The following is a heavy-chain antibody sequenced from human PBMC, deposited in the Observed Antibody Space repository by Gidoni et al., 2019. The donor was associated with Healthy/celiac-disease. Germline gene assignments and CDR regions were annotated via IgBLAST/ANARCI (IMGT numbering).Heavy chain of an antibody. D-gene: IGHD2-2*01. CDR2: IIPIFGTA. Sequence: QVQLVQSGAEVKKPGSSVKVSCKASGGTFSSYAISWVRQAPGQGLEWMGGIIPIFGTANYAQKFQGRVTITADESTSTAYMELSSLRSEDTAVYYCARERCSSTSCYDFGFDPWGQGTLVTVSS. CDR1: GGTFSSYA. J-gene: IGHJ5*02. V-gene: IGHV1-69*01. CDR3: ARERCSSTSCYDFGFDP.